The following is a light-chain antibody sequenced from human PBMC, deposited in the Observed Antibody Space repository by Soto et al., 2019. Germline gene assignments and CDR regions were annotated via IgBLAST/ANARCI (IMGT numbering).Light chain of an antibody. J-gene: IGKJ2*01. Sequence: DIVMTQSPLSLPVTPGEPASISCRSSQSLLHSNGYNYLDWYLQKPGQSPQLLIYWVSNRASGVPDRFSGSGSGTDFTLKISRVEAEDVGVYYCMQALQTPPYTFGQGTKLEIK. CDR3: MQALQTPPYT. CDR2: WVS. V-gene: IGKV2-28*01. CDR1: QSLLHSNGYNY.